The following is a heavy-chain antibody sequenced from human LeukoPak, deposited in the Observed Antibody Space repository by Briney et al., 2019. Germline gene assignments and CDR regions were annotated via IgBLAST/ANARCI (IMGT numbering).Heavy chain of an antibody. CDR3: AKDYTVTTILYYYYMDV. CDR2: ISGSGGST. D-gene: IGHD4-11*01. J-gene: IGHJ6*03. CDR1: GFTFSSYA. Sequence: PGGALRLSCAASGFTFSSYAMSWVRQAPGKGLEWVSAISGSGGSTYYADSVKGRFTISRDNSKNTLYLQMNSLRAEDTAVYYCAKDYTVTTILYYYYMDVWGKGTTVTVSS. V-gene: IGHV3-23*01.